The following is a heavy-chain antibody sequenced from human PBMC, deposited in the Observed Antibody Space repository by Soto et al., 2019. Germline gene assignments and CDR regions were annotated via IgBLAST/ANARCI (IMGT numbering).Heavy chain of an antibody. V-gene: IGHV3-21*01. CDR3: AKDQVVATVRDYYYYMDV. CDR2: ISNRGDYI. J-gene: IGHJ6*03. D-gene: IGHD5-12*01. Sequence: EVQLVESGGGLVKPGGSLRLSCAVSGFSFSTYFMHWVRQAPGKGLEWVSSISNRGDYIYYADLVKGRFTISRDNAKNSLYLQMNSLRAEDTAVYYCAKDQVVATVRDYYYYMDVWGKGTTVTVAS. CDR1: GFSFSTYF.